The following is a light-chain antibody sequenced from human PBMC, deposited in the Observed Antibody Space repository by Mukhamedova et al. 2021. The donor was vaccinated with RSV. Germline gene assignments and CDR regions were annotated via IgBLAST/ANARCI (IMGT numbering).Light chain of an antibody. Sequence: GKAPRLLIYGTSTLQSGVPSRFSGSGFGTEFTLAISSLQPEDFATYYCQQACGFGGGTKVEIK. CDR2: GTS. V-gene: IGKV1-9*01. CDR3: QQACG. J-gene: IGKJ4*01.